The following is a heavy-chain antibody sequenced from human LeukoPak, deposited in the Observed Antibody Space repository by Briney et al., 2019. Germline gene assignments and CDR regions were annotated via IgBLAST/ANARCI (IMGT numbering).Heavy chain of an antibody. CDR2: LYSGGHT. CDR3: ARSTREGYNHYQYFRMDV. Sequence: GGSLRLSCAASGFIVSSNYMNWVRQAPGKGLEWVSVLYSGGHTYYTDSVKGRFTISRDIPNNTLYLHMNSLRPDHTPVYFCARSTREGYNHYQYFRMDVWGKGTTVTVSS. D-gene: IGHD5-24*01. CDR1: GFIVSSNY. V-gene: IGHV3-53*01. J-gene: IGHJ6*04.